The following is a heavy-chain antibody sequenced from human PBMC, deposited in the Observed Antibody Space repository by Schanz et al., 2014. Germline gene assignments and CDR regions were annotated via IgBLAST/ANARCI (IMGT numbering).Heavy chain of an antibody. V-gene: IGHV4-30-4*07. CDR1: GGSISSGGYS. Sequence: QVQLQESGPGLVKPSQTLSLTCAVSGGSISSGGYSWNWIRQPPGKGLEWIVYIYYSGSTYYNPSLRSRVTIPVDTPKTQFSLKLSSVTAADTAVYYCARGGRTTYNYYYGMDVWGQGTTVTVSS. CDR2: IYYSGST. J-gene: IGHJ6*02. D-gene: IGHD1-1*01. CDR3: ARGGRTTYNYYYGMDV.